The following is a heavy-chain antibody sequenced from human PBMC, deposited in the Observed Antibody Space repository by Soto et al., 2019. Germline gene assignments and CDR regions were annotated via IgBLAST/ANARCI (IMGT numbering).Heavy chain of an antibody. D-gene: IGHD3-22*01. V-gene: IGHV1-18*01. J-gene: IGHJ5*02. CDR3: ARAVVTNWGGNWFDP. Sequence: KRASASVKVSCKASGYTFTSYGISWVRQAPGQGLEWMGWISAYNGNTNYAQKLQGRVTMTTDTSTSTAYMELRSLRSDDTAVYYCARAVVTNWGGNWFDPWGQGTLVTVSS. CDR1: GYTFTSYG. CDR2: ISAYNGNT.